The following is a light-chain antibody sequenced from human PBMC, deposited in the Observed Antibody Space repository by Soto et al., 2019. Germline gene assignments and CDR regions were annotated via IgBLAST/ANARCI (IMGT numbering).Light chain of an antibody. CDR2: KDN. Sequence: SYELTQPSSVSVSPGQTARITCSGDVLAKKYARWFQQRPGQAPMLVIYKDNERPSGIPERFSGSSSGTTVTLTISGAQVEDEADYYCYSATDNVVVFGGGTKVTVL. CDR3: YSATDNVVV. V-gene: IGLV3-27*01. CDR1: VLAKKY. J-gene: IGLJ2*01.